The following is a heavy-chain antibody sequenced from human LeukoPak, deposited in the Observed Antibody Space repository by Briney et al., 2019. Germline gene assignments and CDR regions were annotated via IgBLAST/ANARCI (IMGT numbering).Heavy chain of an antibody. Sequence: GGSLRLSCAASGFTFSGYSINWVRQAPGKGLEWVSSISSASSYIYYADSVKGRFTISRDNAKNSLYLQMNSLRVEDTAVYYCARDAVTQPRSDISGYYPPYQFDYWGQGTLVTVSS. CDR3: ARDAVTQPRSDISGYYPPYQFDY. CDR2: ISSASSYI. D-gene: IGHD3-22*01. J-gene: IGHJ4*02. CDR1: GFTFSGYS. V-gene: IGHV3-21*01.